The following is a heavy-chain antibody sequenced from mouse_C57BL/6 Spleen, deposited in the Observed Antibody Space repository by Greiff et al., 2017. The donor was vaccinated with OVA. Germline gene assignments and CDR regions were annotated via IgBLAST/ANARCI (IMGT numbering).Heavy chain of an antibody. J-gene: IGHJ2*01. CDR2: IYPGSGNT. D-gene: IGHD2-3*01. CDR1: GYTFTDYY. V-gene: IGHV1-76*01. CDR3: AREGIYDGYCGY. Sequence: VKLMESGAELVRPGASVKLSCKASGYTFTDYYINWVKQRPGQGLEWIARIYPGSGNTYYNEKFKGKATLTAEKSSSTAYMQLSSLTSEDSAVYFCAREGIYDGYCGYWGQGTTLTVSS.